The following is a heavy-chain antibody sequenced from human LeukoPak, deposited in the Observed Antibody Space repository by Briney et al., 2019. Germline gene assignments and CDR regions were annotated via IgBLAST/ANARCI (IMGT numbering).Heavy chain of an antibody. J-gene: IGHJ4*02. V-gene: IGHV4-59*01. CDR1: GGSISSYY. CDR2: IYYSGRT. CDR3: ARGGQGWHD. Sequence: RASETLSLTCSVSGGSISSYYWSWIRQPPGKGLEGIGYIYYSGRTSYNPSFKSRVTISVDTSKKQFSLKLSSVTAADTDVYYCARGGQGWHDWGQGTLVTVSS. D-gene: IGHD2-15*01.